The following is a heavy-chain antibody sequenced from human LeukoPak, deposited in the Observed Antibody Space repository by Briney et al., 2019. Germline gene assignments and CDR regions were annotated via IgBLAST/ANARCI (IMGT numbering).Heavy chain of an antibody. J-gene: IGHJ4*02. V-gene: IGHV3-74*01. D-gene: IGHD3-16*01. Sequence: GGSLRLSCAASGFTFSSSWMHWVRQGPGKGLVCISRINSDGTYADSVKGRFTISRDNGKSTLYLQMNSLRAEDTAIYYCTTGPSYGYEWWGQGTVVTVSS. CDR2: INSDG. CDR3: TTGPSYGYEW. CDR1: GFTFSSSW.